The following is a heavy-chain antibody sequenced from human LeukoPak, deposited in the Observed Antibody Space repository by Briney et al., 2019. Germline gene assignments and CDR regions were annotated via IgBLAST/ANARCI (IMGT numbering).Heavy chain of an antibody. V-gene: IGHV1-2*02. CDR2: INANNGAT. D-gene: IGHD3-22*01. J-gene: IGHJ4*02. Sequence: GASVKVSCRTSGYTFTGHYMHWVRQAPGQGLEWMGWINANNGATHCAQKFQDRVTMTRDTSISTVYMELSRLTSDDTAVYYCARDQNYYDTNTYYGIDCWGQGTLVTVSS. CDR1: GYTFTGHY. CDR3: ARDQNYYDTNTYYGIDC.